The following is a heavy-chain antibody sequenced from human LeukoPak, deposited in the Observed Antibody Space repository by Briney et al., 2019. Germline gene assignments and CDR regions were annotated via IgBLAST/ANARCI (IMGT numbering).Heavy chain of an antibody. J-gene: IGHJ1*01. D-gene: IGHD5/OR15-5a*01. Sequence: SETLSLTCTVSSGSISSSRFYWGWIRQSPGKGLEWIGSIYYSGSTFYNPSLESRLTISIDLSKNQISMRLSSVTAADTAIYFCARYSLSRETFQHWGQGTLVTVSS. CDR2: IYYSGST. CDR1: SGSISSSRFY. V-gene: IGHV4-39*07. CDR3: ARYSLSRETFQH.